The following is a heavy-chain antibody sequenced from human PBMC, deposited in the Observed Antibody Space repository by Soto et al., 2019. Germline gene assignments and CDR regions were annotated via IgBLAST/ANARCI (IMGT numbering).Heavy chain of an antibody. J-gene: IGHJ6*02. Sequence: SETLSLTCTVSGGSISSTSYYWGWIRQPPGKGLEWIGSVYYSGSTYYTPSLMSRVTVSVDTSRNQFSLRLSSVTAADTALYYCAIAGSRRIAATGTPQYYYYVMDVWGQGTTVT. V-gene: IGHV4-39*01. CDR2: VYYSGST. D-gene: IGHD6-13*01. CDR3: AIAGSRRIAATGTPQYYYYVMDV. CDR1: GGSISSTSYY.